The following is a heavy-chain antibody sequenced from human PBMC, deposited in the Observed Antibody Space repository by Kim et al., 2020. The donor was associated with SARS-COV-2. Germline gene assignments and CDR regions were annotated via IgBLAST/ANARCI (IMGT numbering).Heavy chain of an antibody. V-gene: IGHV4-34*01. CDR1: GGSFSGYY. D-gene: IGHD6-19*01. J-gene: IGHJ4*02. Sequence: SETLSLTCAVYGGSFSGYYWSWIRQPPGKGLEWIGEINHSGSTNYNPSLKSRVTISVDTSKNQFSLKLSSVTAADTAVYYCARHSIAVAGEVDYWGQGTLVTVSS. CDR3: ARHSIAVAGEVDY. CDR2: INHSGST.